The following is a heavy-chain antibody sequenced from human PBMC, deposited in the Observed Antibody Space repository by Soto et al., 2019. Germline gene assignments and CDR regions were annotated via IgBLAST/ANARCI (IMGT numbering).Heavy chain of an antibody. Sequence: QAQVVQSGAEVRKPGSSVKLSCKASEGTFNSYAIAWVRQAPGQGLEWMGGIIPYYNTLNYAQKFQDRVTITADDSTNTVYMQLSSLRSDDTAVYFCTRGASRWSPYFFDTWAQGTLVTVSS. V-gene: IGHV1-69*01. CDR3: TRGASRWSPYFFDT. CDR2: IIPYYNTL. J-gene: IGHJ4*02. CDR1: EGTFNSYA. D-gene: IGHD6-13*01.